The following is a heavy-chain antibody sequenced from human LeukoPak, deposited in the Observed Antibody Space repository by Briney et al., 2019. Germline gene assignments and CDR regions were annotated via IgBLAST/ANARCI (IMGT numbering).Heavy chain of an antibody. CDR2: ISGSGGST. J-gene: IGHJ3*02. CDR1: GFTFSSYA. CDR3: AKDPDIVVVPAANGVVHDAFDI. D-gene: IGHD2-2*01. Sequence: PGGSLRLSCAASGFTFSSYAMSWVRQAPGKGLEWVSAISGSGGSTYYADSVKGRFTISRDNSKNTLYLQMNSLRAEDTAVYYCAKDPDIVVVPAANGVVHDAFDIWGQGTMVAVSS. V-gene: IGHV3-23*01.